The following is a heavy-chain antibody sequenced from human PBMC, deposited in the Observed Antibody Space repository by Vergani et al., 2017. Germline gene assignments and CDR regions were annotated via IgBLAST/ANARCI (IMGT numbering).Heavy chain of an antibody. J-gene: IGHJ6*02. Sequence: EVQLVESGGGLVQPGGSLRLSCAASGFTFSSYSMNWVRQAPGKGLEWVSYISSSSSTIYYADSVKGRFTISRDNAKNSLYLQMNSLRAEDTAVYYCARVREYDFWSGYYRRGLYYYYGMDVWGQGTTVTVSS. V-gene: IGHV3-48*01. CDR3: ARVREYDFWSGYYRRGLYYYYGMDV. CDR2: ISSSSSTI. CDR1: GFTFSSYS. D-gene: IGHD3-3*01.